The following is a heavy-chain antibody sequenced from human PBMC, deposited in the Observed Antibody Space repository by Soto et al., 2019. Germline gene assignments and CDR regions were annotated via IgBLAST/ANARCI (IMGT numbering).Heavy chain of an antibody. Sequence: SETLSLTCTVSGGSISRYYWSWIRQPPGKGLEWIGYMYNTGSTVYNPSFKSRVTISVDTSKNQFSLKLNSVTAADTAVYYCAKDSGYNYGYFRWFDPWGQGTLVTVSS. CDR1: GGSISRYY. CDR2: MYNTGST. D-gene: IGHD5-18*01. J-gene: IGHJ5*02. CDR3: AKDSGYNYGYFRWFDP. V-gene: IGHV4-59*01.